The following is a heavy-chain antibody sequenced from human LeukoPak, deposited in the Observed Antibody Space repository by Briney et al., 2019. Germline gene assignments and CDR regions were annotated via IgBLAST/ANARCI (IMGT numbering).Heavy chain of an antibody. J-gene: IGHJ4*02. D-gene: IGHD6-13*01. V-gene: IGHV3-21*05. CDR2: ISSSSTYI. CDR3: ATDGAAAGIDLDY. CDR1: GFTFSSYE. Sequence: GGSLRLSCAASGFTFSSYEMNWVRQAPGKGLEWVSYISSSSTYIYYADSVKGRFTISRDNAKNSLYLQMNSLRAEDTAVYYCATDGAAAGIDLDYWGQGTLVTVSS.